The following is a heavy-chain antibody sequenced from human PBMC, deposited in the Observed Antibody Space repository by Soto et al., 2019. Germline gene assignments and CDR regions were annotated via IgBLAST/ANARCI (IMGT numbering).Heavy chain of an antibody. CDR3: AHTLGGDYDYICGSYRIDAFDI. CDR2: IYWDDDN. J-gene: IGHJ3*02. V-gene: IGHV2-5*02. CDR1: GFSLSTSGVG. Sequence: QITLKESGPTLVNPTQTLTLTCTFSGFSLSTSGVGVGWIRQPPGKALEWLALIYWDDDNRYSPSLKSRLTIPKESSKQRVVPTMTSMDPVGTDTYYSAHTLGGDYDYICGSYRIDAFDIWGQGTVVTVSS. D-gene: IGHD3-16*02.